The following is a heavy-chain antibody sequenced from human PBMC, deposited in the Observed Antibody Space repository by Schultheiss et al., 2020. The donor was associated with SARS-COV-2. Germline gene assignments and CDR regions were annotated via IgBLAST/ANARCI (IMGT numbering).Heavy chain of an antibody. V-gene: IGHV3-48*03. D-gene: IGHD1-20*01. CDR1: GFTFSSYE. CDR2: ISSSGSTI. Sequence: GGSLRLSCSASGFTFSSYEMNWVRQAPGKGLEWVSYISSSGSTIYYADSVKGRFTISRDNAKNSLYLQMNSLRAEDTAIYYCARTFNWNDGGQKRDFDYWGQGTLVTVSS. J-gene: IGHJ4*02. CDR3: ARTFNWNDGGQKRDFDY.